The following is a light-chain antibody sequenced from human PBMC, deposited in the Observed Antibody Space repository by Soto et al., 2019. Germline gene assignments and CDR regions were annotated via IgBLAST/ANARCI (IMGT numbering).Light chain of an antibody. J-gene: IGKJ1*01. CDR1: QDIINF. Sequence: DLQMTQSPSALSASVGDRVTITCRASQDIINFLAWFQQKPGKVPKRLIYGASNLDSGAPSRFSGSGSGTEFMLTISSLQPEDSATYYCLQHSAYPTWTFGQGTKVEI. CDR2: GAS. V-gene: IGKV1-17*03. CDR3: LQHSAYPTWT.